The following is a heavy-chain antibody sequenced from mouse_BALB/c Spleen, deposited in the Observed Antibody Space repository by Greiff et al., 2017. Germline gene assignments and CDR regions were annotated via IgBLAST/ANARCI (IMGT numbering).Heavy chain of an antibody. CDR2: INPSTGYT. CDR1: GYTFTSYW. J-gene: IGHJ3*01. D-gene: IGHD2-14*01. CDR3: ARWGRYDVAY. V-gene: IGHV1-7*01. Sequence: QVQLKESGAELAKPGASVKMSCKASGYTFTSYWMHWVKQRPGQGLEWIGYINPSTGYTEYNQKFTDKATLTADKSSSTAYMQLSSLTSEDSAVYYCARWGRYDVAYWGQGTLVTVSA.